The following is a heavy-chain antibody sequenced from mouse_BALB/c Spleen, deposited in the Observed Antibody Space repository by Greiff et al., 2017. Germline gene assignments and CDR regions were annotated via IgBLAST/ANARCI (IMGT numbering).Heavy chain of an antibody. D-gene: IGHD4-1*01. CDR1: GFTFSSYT. V-gene: IGHV5-6-4*01. Sequence: EVKLMESGGGLVKPGGSLKLSCAASGFTFSSYTMSWVRQTPEKRLEWVATISSGGSYTYYPDSVKGRFTISRDNAKNTLYLQMSSLKSEDTAMYYCTREDWDGYFDVWGAGTTVTVSS. J-gene: IGHJ1*01. CDR2: ISSGGSYT. CDR3: TREDWDGYFDV.